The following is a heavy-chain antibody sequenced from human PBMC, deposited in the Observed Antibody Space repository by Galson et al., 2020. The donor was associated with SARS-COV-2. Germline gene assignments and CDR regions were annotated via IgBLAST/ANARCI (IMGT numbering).Heavy chain of an antibody. D-gene: IGHD4-17*01. CDR2: ISHSGGT. CDR3: ARLHYGEYAPEAFDI. V-gene: IGHV4-30-2*01. J-gene: IGHJ3*02. CDR1: GTSIRGGSYS. Sequence: SETLSLTCAVSGTSIRGGSYSWNWIRQPPGKGLEWIGYISHSGGTYYNPSLKSRVTISGDRSKNQFSLRLSSVTAADAAVYFCARLHYGEYAPEAFDIWGPGTMVTVSS.